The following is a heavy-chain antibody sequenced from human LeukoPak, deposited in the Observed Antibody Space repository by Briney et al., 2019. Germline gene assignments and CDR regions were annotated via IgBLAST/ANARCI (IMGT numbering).Heavy chain of an antibody. D-gene: IGHD6-13*01. V-gene: IGHV4-34*01. CDR2: INHSGST. J-gene: IGHJ4*02. CDR1: GGSFSGYY. CDR3: AGTAPYSSSWPLDY. Sequence: SETLSLTCAVYGGSFSGYYWSWIRQPPGKGLEWIGEINHSGSTNYNPSLKSRVTVSVDTSKNQFSLKLSSVTAADTAVYYCAGTAPYSSSWPLDYWGQGTLVTVSS.